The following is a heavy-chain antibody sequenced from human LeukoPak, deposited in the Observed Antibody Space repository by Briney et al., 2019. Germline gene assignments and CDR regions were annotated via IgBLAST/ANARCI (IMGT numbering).Heavy chain of an antibody. Sequence: SETLSLTCTVSGGSISSSSYYWGWIRQPPGKGLEWIGSIYYSGSTYYNPSLKSRVTISVDTSKNQFSLKLSSVTAADTAVYYCARVRGPRGYYLWYWGQGTLVTVSS. CDR1: GGSISSSSYY. J-gene: IGHJ4*02. CDR2: IYYSGST. V-gene: IGHV4-39*07. D-gene: IGHD3-22*01. CDR3: ARVRGPRGYYLWY.